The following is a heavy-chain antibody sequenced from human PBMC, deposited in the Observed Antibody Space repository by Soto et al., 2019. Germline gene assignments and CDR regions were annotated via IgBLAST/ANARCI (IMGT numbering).Heavy chain of an antibody. Sequence: GGSLRLSCAASGFTFSSYAMHWVRQAPGKGLEWVAVISYDGSNKYYADSVKGRFTISRDNSKNTLYLQRNSLRAEDTAVYYCARDSAPRMSGSYRGGAFDIWGQGTMVTVSS. D-gene: IGHD1-26*01. J-gene: IGHJ3*02. CDR2: ISYDGSNK. CDR3: ARDSAPRMSGSYRGGAFDI. CDR1: GFTFSSYA. V-gene: IGHV3-30-3*01.